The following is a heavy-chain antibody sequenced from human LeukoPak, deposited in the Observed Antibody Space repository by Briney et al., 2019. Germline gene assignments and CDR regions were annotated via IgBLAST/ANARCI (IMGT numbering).Heavy chain of an antibody. CDR2: IYTSGST. V-gene: IGHV4-4*07. CDR1: SGSISSYY. D-gene: IGHD1-26*01. CDR3: ARDGRFPPEVLPRYFDY. Sequence: PSETLPLTCTVSSGSISSYYWSWLRQPAGKGLEWIGRIYTSGSTNYNPSLKSRVTMSVDTSKNQFSLKLSSVTAADTAVYYCARDGRFPPEVLPRYFDYWGQGTLVTVSS. J-gene: IGHJ4*02.